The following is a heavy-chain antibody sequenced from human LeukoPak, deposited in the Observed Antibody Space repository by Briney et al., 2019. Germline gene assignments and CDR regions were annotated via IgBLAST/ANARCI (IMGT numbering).Heavy chain of an antibody. CDR2: IYYSGST. D-gene: IGHD1-26*01. V-gene: IGHV4-59*08. CDR3: ARSGSYFVDLGAFDI. J-gene: IGHJ3*02. CDR1: GGSISSYY. Sequence: SETLSLTCTVSGGSISSYYWSWIRQPPGKGLEWIGYIYYSGSTNYNPSLKSRVTISVDTSKNQFSLKLSSVTAADTAVYYCARSGSYFVDLGAFDIWGQGTMVTVSS.